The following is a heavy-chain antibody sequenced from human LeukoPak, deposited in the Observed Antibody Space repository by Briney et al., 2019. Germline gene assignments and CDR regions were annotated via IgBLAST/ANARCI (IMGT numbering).Heavy chain of an antibody. Sequence: GGSLRLSCAASGFTFSSYGMHWVRQAPGKGLEWVAVIWYDGSNKYYADSVKGRFTISRDNSKNTLYLQMNSLRAEDTAVYYCASKTSKWLVRDWFDPWGQGTLVTVSS. D-gene: IGHD6-19*01. CDR3: ASKTSKWLVRDWFDP. J-gene: IGHJ5*02. CDR2: IWYDGSNK. V-gene: IGHV3-33*01. CDR1: GFTFSSYG.